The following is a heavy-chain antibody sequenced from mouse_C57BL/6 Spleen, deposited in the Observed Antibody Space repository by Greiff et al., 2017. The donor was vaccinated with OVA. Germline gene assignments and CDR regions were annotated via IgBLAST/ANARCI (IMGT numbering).Heavy chain of an antibody. CDR1: GYSITSGYY. CDR2: ISYDGSN. CDR3: AREGAQAYFDY. Sequence: ESGPGLVKPSQSLSLTCSVTGYSITSGYYWNWIRQFPGNKLEWMGYISYDGSNNYNPSLKNRISITRDTSKNQFFLKLNSVTTEDTATYYCAREGAQAYFDYWGQGTTLTVSS. D-gene: IGHD3-2*02. V-gene: IGHV3-6*01. J-gene: IGHJ2*01.